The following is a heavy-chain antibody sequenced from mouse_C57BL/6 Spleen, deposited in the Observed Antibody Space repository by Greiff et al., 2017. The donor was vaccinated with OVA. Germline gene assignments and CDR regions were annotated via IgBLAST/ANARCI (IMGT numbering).Heavy chain of an antibody. J-gene: IGHJ3*01. CDR3: ASRDSSGPFAY. V-gene: IGHV7-3*01. CDR1: GFTFTDYY. D-gene: IGHD3-2*02. Sequence: EVKLVESGGGLVQPGGSLSLSCAASGFTFTDYYMSWVRQPPGKALEWLGFIRNKANGYTTEYSASVKGRFTISRDNSQSILYLQMNALRAEDSATYYCASRDSSGPFAYWGQGTLVTVSA. CDR2: IRNKANGYTT.